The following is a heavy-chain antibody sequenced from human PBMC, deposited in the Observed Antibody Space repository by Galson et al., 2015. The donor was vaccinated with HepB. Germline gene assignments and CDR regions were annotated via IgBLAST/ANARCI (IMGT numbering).Heavy chain of an antibody. Sequence: SLRLSCAASGFTFSNFAMSWVRQAPGKGLEWVSAITDSGTTYYADSVKGRFTISRDNSKNTLYLQMNSLRADDTAVYFCLGDTGVVEFDYWGQGTLVTVSS. J-gene: IGHJ4*02. CDR2: ITDSGTT. CDR1: GFTFSNFA. V-gene: IGHV3-23*01. CDR3: LGDTGVVEFDY. D-gene: IGHD4-23*01.